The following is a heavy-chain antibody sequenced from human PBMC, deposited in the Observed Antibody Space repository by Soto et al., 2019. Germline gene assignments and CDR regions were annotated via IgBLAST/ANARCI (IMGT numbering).Heavy chain of an antibody. Sequence: QVQLVQSGAEVKKPGASVKVSCKASGYTFTSYDINWVRQATGQGLEWMGWMNPNSGNTGYAQKFQGRDTMTRNTSISTAYMELSSLRSEDTAVYYCARGATVGIPYSYYYYMDVWGKGTTVTVSS. CDR1: GYTFTSYD. CDR3: ARGATVGIPYSYYYYMDV. CDR2: MNPNSGNT. V-gene: IGHV1-8*01. J-gene: IGHJ6*03. D-gene: IGHD1-26*01.